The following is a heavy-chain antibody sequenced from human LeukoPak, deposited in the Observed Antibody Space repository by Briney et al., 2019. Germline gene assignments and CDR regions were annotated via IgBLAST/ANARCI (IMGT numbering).Heavy chain of an antibody. V-gene: IGHV4-30-2*01. CDR1: GGSISSGGYY. CDR3: ARDGIAVAFDY. J-gene: IGHJ4*02. CDR2: IYHSGST. Sequence: PSETLSLTCTVSGGSISSGGYYWSWIRQPPGKGLEWIGYIYHSGSTYYNPSLKSRVTISVDTSKNQSSLKLSSVTAADTAVYYCARDGIAVAFDYWGQGTLVTVSS. D-gene: IGHD6-19*01.